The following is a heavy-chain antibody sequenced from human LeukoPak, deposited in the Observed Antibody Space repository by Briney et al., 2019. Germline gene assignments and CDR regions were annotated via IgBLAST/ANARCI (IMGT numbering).Heavy chain of an antibody. V-gene: IGHV4-38-2*02. CDR3: ARDLIYSSGPFDY. CDR1: GDSISSGYY. CDR2: IYHSGSP. D-gene: IGHD5-18*01. J-gene: IGHJ4*02. Sequence: SETLSLTCAVSGDSISSGYYWGWIRQPPGKELEWIGSIYHSGSPYYNPSPKSRLTISVDTSKNQFSLKLSSVTAADTAVYYCARDLIYSSGPFDYWGQGTLVTVSS.